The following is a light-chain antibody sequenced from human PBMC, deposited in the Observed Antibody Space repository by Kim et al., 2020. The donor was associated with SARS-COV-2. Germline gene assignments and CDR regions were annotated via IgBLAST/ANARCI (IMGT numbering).Light chain of an antibody. CDR3: QQYSSFLYT. CDR1: QSVSTS. V-gene: IGKV1-5*01. J-gene: IGKJ2*01. CDR2: DAS. Sequence: DLQMTQSPSTLSASVGDRVTITCRASQSVSTSLAWYQQKPGKALRLLIFDASVLKSGVPSRFSGGASGTEFTLTISSVQPDDFATYYCQQYSSFLYTFGQGTKLEI.